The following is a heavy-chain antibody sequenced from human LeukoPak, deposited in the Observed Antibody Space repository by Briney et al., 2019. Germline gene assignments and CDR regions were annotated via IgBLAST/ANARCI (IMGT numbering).Heavy chain of an antibody. Sequence: SGTLSLTCTVSGGSISSGTYYWSWIRQHPGKGLEWIGYIYYSGSTYYNPSLESRVTMSVDTSQNQFSLKLRSVTAADTALYYCARHRSSWTRSYFDYWGQGTLVTVSS. CDR1: GGSISSGTYY. D-gene: IGHD6-13*01. CDR2: IYYSGST. CDR3: ARHRSSWTRSYFDY. V-gene: IGHV4-31*03. J-gene: IGHJ4*02.